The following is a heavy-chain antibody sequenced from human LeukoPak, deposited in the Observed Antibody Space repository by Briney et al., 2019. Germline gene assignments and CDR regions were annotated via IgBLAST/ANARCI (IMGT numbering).Heavy chain of an antibody. CDR2: ISAYNGNT. V-gene: IGHV1-18*01. Sequence: ASVKVSCKASGYTFTSYGISWVRQAPGQGLEWMGWISAYNGNTNYAQKLQGRVTMTTDTSTSTAYMELSSLRSEDTAVYYCARGRFLEWLSEFDYWGQGTLVTVSS. J-gene: IGHJ4*02. CDR1: GYTFTSYG. CDR3: ARGRFLEWLSEFDY. D-gene: IGHD3-3*01.